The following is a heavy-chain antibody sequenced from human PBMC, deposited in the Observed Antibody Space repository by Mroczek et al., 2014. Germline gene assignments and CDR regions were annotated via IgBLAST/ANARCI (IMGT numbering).Heavy chain of an antibody. J-gene: IGHJ3*02. CDR3: ARRVGSANYDFWSGYYTGSYHDAFDI. CDR2: INHSGST. V-gene: IGHV4-34*01. CDR1: GGSFSGYY. Sequence: QVQLQESGAGLLKPSETLSLTCAVYGGSFSGYYWSWIRQPPGKGLEWIGEINHSGSTNYNPSLKSRVTISVDTSKNQFSLKLSSVTAADTAVYYCARRVGSANYDFWSGYYTGSYHDAFDIWGQGTMVTVSS. D-gene: IGHD3-3*01.